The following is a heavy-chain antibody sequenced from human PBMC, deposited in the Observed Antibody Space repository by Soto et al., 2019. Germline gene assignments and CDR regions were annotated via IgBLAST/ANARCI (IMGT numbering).Heavy chain of an antibody. J-gene: IGHJ4*02. D-gene: IGHD3-16*01. CDR1: GGSFSGYF. CDR3: SRGRDAYKMGNY. Sequence: QVQLQQWGAGLLKPSETLSLTCAVYGGSFSGYFWSWIRQPPGKGPEWIGEIDHSGNINYNPSLKSRATISVDESKNQFSLKLNSVTAADTAGYYCSRGRDAYKMGNYWGQGNLGTVSS. V-gene: IGHV4-34*02. CDR2: IDHSGNI.